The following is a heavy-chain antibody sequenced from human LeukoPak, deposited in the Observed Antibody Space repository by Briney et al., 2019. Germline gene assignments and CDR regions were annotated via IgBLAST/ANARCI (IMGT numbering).Heavy chain of an antibody. D-gene: IGHD2-8*01. Sequence: GGSLRLSCVVSGFTVSNNYMKWVRQAPGKGLEWVSTIYGGGSTYYADSVRGRFTISRHNSKNTLYLQMDSLRAEDTAVYYCARVWPCTNGVCPDVFEYWGQGTLVTVSS. CDR1: GFTVSNNY. J-gene: IGHJ4*02. CDR2: IYGGGST. V-gene: IGHV3-53*04. CDR3: ARVWPCTNGVCPDVFEY.